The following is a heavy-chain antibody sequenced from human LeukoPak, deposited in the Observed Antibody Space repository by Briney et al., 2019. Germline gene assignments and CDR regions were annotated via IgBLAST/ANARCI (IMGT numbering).Heavy chain of an antibody. J-gene: IGHJ3*01. CDR1: GFTFSNFA. Sequence: GGSLRLSCAASGFTFSNFAVSWVRQAPGKGLVWVSRITPDGSDTRYADSVRGRFTISRDNAGNTLYLQMNSLRVEDTAVYYCVSHVYGGGPFGVWGQGTMVTVSS. CDR3: VSHVYGGGPFGV. CDR2: ITPDGSDT. D-gene: IGHD4-23*01. V-gene: IGHV3-74*01.